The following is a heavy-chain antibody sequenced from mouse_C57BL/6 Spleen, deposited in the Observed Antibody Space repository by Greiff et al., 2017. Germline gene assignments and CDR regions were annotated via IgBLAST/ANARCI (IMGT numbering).Heavy chain of an antibody. CDR3: ARALSCCSEDYFDY. Sequence: VQLQQSGAELAKPGASVKLSCKASGYTFTSYWMHWVNQRPGQGLEWIGYINPSSGYTKYNQNFKGKATLTADKSSSTAYMQLSSLTYEDSAVYYCARALSCCSEDYFDYWGQVTTLTVSS. CDR2: INPSSGYT. D-gene: IGHD1-1*01. V-gene: IGHV1-7*01. CDR1: GYTFTSYW. J-gene: IGHJ2*01.